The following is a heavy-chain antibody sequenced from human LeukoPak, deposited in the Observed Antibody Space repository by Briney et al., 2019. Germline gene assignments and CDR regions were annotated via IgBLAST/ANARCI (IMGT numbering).Heavy chain of an antibody. D-gene: IGHD3-10*01. CDR2: ISERGGST. Sequence: GGSLRLSCVVSGISLSNYAMSWVRQAPGKGLEWVSYISERGGSTTYADSVKGRFTISRDTSLNTLYLQMNNLRVEDTAVYFCAKRGVVIRGILVIGYHQEAYHYDFWGQGVLVTVSS. V-gene: IGHV3-23*01. CDR3: AKRGVVIRGILVIGYHQEAYHYDF. CDR1: GISLSNYA. J-gene: IGHJ4*02.